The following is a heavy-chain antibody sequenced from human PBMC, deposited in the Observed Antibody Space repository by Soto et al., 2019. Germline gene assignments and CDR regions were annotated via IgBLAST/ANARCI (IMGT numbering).Heavy chain of an antibody. J-gene: IGHJ6*02. V-gene: IGHV1-69*01. Sequence: QVQLVQSGAEVKKPGSSVKGSCKASGGTFSSYAISWVRQAPGQGLEWMGGIIPIFGTANYAQKFQGRVTITADESTRTAYRELSRRRSEDTAVYYCARCGGSGPGYYYYYGMDVWGQGTTVAVSS. CDR3: ARCGGSGPGYYYYYGMDV. D-gene: IGHD1-1*01. CDR1: GGTFSSYA. CDR2: IIPIFGTA.